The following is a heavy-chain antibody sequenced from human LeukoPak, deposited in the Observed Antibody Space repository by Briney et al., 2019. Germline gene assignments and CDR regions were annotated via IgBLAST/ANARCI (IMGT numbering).Heavy chain of an antibody. J-gene: IGHJ4*02. V-gene: IGHV4-39*01. Sequence: PSETLSLTCAVSGASISGSGYYWGWIRQPPGTGLEWIGNIYYSGSTYYNASLQSRVTISIDMSKNEFSLRLNSVTAADTAMYYCAKGGGYGLIDYWGQGTLVTVSS. CDR3: AKGGGYGLIDY. CDR2: IYYSGST. CDR1: GASISGSGYY. D-gene: IGHD1-26*01.